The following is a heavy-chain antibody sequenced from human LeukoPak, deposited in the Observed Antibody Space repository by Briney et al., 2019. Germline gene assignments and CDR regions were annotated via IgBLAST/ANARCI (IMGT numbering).Heavy chain of an antibody. CDR1: GFTLSSYN. J-gene: IGHJ4*02. D-gene: IGHD1-1*01. Sequence: PGGSLRLSCAASGFTLSSYNMNWVRQAPGKGLEWVSSISSGGSFMYYADSVKGRFTISRDNAKNSLYLQMNSLRAEDTAVYYCARDPVPNWNDVVYFDYWGQGTLVTVSS. CDR3: ARDPVPNWNDVVYFDY. V-gene: IGHV3-21*01. CDR2: ISSGGSFM.